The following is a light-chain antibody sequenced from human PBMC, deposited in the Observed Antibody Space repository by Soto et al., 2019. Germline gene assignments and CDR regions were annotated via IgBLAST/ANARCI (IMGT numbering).Light chain of an antibody. CDR3: LQEFTFPRT. V-gene: IGKV1-6*01. CDR2: AAS. Sequence: AIQMTQSPPSLSASVGDRVTITCRASQGITNDLVWYQQKPGKAPKILIYAASNLQSGVPSRFSGSGSGTDFTLTISCLQPEDFATYYCLQEFTFPRTFGQGTKVEI. J-gene: IGKJ1*01. CDR1: QGITND.